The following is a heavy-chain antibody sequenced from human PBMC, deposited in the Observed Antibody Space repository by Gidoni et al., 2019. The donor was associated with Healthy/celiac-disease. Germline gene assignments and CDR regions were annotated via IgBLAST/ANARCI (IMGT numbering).Heavy chain of an antibody. Sequence: VKLLLFRAFLVQPVGSLRLSCAASGFTFSSYAMSWVRQAPGKGLEWVSAISGSGGSTYYADSVKGRFTISRDNSKNTLYLQMNSLRAEDTAVYYCAKDIDAAAWGQGTLVTVSS. J-gene: IGHJ4*02. CDR2: ISGSGGST. CDR3: AKDIDAAA. D-gene: IGHD3-16*02. V-gene: IGHV3-23*01. CDR1: GFTFSSYA.